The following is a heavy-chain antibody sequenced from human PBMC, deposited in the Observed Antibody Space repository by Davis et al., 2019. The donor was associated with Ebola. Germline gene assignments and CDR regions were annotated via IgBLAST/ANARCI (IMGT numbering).Heavy chain of an antibody. D-gene: IGHD1-14*01. J-gene: IGHJ6*02. V-gene: IGHV4-59*12. CDR1: GGSISSYY. CDR2: IYYSGST. Sequence: SETLSLTCTVSGGSISSYYWSWIRQPPGKGLEWIGYIYYSGSTYYNPSLKSRVTISVDTSKNQFSLKLSSVTAADTAVYYCARASTTLSYYYYYGMDVWGQGTTVTVSS. CDR3: ARASTTLSYYYYYGMDV.